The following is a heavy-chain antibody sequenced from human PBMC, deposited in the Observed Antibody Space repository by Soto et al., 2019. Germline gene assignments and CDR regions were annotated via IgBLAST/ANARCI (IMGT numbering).Heavy chain of an antibody. CDR2: INAGNGNT. CDR3: ARGGEPIDY. D-gene: IGHD2-21*01. Sequence: QVQLVQSGAEEKKPGASVKVSCKASGYIFTSYAMHWVRQAPGQRLEWMGWINAGNGNTKYSQKLQGRATITRDTSGSTAYMELSSLRSEDTAVYYCARGGEPIDYWGQGTLVTVSS. V-gene: IGHV1-3*05. CDR1: GYIFTSYA. J-gene: IGHJ4*02.